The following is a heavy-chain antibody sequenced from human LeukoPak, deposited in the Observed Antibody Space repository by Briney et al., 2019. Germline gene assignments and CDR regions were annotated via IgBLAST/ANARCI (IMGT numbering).Heavy chain of an antibody. D-gene: IGHD3-10*01. J-gene: IGHJ4*02. CDR2: IYYSGST. V-gene: IGHV4-39*01. CDR1: GGSISSSSYY. Sequence: SETLSLTCTVSGGSISSSSYYWGWIRQLPGKGLEWIGSIYYSGSTYYNPSLKSRVTISVDTSKNQFSLKLSSVTAADTAVYYCATTSPNVLLWFGELFYFDYWGQGTLVTVSS. CDR3: ATTSPNVLLWFGELFYFDY.